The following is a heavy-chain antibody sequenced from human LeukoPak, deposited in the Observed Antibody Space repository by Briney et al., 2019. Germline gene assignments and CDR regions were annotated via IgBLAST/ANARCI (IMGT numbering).Heavy chain of an antibody. CDR3: ARTPFNIVVVPAAIEVQSNFYMDV. CDR2: ISSSGSII. V-gene: IGHV3-11*01. D-gene: IGHD2-2*01. CDR1: GFTFSDYD. J-gene: IGHJ6*03. Sequence: PGGSLRLSCAASGFTFSDYDMNWVRQAPGKGLEWVSYISSSGSIIYYTDSVKGRFTISRDNAKNSLYLQMNSLRAEDTAVYYCARTPFNIVVVPAAIEVQSNFYMDVWGKGTTVTISS.